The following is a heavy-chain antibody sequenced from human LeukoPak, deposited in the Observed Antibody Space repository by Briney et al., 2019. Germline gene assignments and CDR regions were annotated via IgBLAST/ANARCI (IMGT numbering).Heavy chain of an antibody. D-gene: IGHD2-2*01. J-gene: IGHJ5*02. CDR3: ARDPRWLTPDCTSTSCYENYFDP. CDR2: IFHSGSA. CDR1: GYSISSGYQ. V-gene: IGHV4-38-2*02. Sequence: SQTLSLTCAVPGYSISSGYQWAWIRPSPGKGLEWIGSIFHSGSAHYNPSLKSRLTISVETSNNQFSLKMYSVTAADTAVYYCARDPRWLTPDCTSTSCYENYFDPWGQGTLVTVSS.